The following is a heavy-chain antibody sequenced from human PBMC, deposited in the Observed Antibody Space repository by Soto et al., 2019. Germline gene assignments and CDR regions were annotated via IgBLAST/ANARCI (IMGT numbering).Heavy chain of an antibody. CDR1: GGSTSSGGYY. J-gene: IGHJ5*02. D-gene: IGHD6-13*01. Sequence: SETLSLTCTVSGGSTSSGGYYWSWIRQHPGKGLEWIGYIYYSGSTYYNPSLKSRVTISVDTSKNQFSLKLSSVTAADTAVYYCARDVYLLGYSSSWYSAWFDPWGQGTLVTVSS. CDR2: IYYSGST. CDR3: ARDVYLLGYSSSWYSAWFDP. V-gene: IGHV4-31*03.